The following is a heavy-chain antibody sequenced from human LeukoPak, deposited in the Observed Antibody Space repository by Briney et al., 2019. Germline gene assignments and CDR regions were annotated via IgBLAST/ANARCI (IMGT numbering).Heavy chain of an antibody. Sequence: PGGSMRLSCAASGFTFSSYAMSWVRQAPGKGLEWVSSISSTSTYIYYADSMKGRFIISRDNARNSLYLEMNSLRAEDTAVYYCARIIGISGTYPTDYWGQGTLVTVSS. CDR1: GFTFSSYA. D-gene: IGHD1-26*01. J-gene: IGHJ4*02. CDR2: ISSTSTYI. V-gene: IGHV3-21*06. CDR3: ARIIGISGTYPTDY.